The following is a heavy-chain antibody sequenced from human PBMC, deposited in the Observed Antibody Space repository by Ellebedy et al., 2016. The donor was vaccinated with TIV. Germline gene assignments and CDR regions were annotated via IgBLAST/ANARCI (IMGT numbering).Heavy chain of an antibody. CDR1: GFTFTNAW. V-gene: IGHV3-15*01. J-gene: IGHJ4*02. CDR3: TTGSSRGY. D-gene: IGHD6-13*01. Sequence: PGGSLRLSCAASGFTFTNAWISWVRQAPGKGLEWVGRIKSNTVGETRDYAAPVKGRFTISMDDSKRTLFLQMNSLNAEDTAVYYCTTGSSRGYWGQGTLVTVSS. CDR2: IKSNTVGETR.